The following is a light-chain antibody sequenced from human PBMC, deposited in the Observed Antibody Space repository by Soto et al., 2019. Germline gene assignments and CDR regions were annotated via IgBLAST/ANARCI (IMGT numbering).Light chain of an antibody. J-gene: IGKJ4*01. CDR3: QQTYSPPPVT. V-gene: IGKV1-39*01. CDR1: QSISRY. Sequence: DIPMTQSPSSLSASVGDRVTITCRASQSISRYLNWYQQKPGKAPKLLVFAASTLHSGVPSRFSGSGSGTDFTLTISSFQPDDFATYYCQQTYSPPPVTFGGGTKVEIK. CDR2: AAS.